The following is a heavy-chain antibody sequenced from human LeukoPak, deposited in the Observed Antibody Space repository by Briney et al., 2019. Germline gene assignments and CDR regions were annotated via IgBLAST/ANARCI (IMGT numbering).Heavy chain of an antibody. CDR1: GYTLTELS. Sequence: ASVKVSCKVSGYTLTELSMHWVRQAPGKGLEWMGGFDPEDGETIYAQKFQGRVTMTEDTSTDTAYMELSSLSFEDTAVYYCATGYDILTGYSGSRGAFDIWGQGTMVTVSS. D-gene: IGHD3-9*01. V-gene: IGHV1-24*01. CDR2: FDPEDGET. J-gene: IGHJ3*02. CDR3: ATGYDILTGYSGSRGAFDI.